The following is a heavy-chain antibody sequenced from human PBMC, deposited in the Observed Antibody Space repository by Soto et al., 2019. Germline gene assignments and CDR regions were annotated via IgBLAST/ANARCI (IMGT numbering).Heavy chain of an antibody. V-gene: IGHV2-5*02. D-gene: IGHD3-16*01. CDR3: ALAPTSAPRGGFDY. CDR1: GFSLSTSGVG. J-gene: IGHJ4*02. Sequence: QITLKESGPTLVKPTQTLTLTCTFSGFSLSTSGVGVGWIRQPPGKALEWLALIYWDDDKRYSPSLKSRLTITKDTSKNQVVLTMTNMDPVDTATYYCALAPTSAPRGGFDYWGQGTLVTVSS. CDR2: IYWDDDK.